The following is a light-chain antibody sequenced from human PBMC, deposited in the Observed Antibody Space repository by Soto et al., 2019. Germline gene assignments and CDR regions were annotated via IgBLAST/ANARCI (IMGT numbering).Light chain of an antibody. J-gene: IGLJ3*02. Sequence: QSALTQPASVSGSPGQSITISCTGTRSDVGSYNLVSWYQQHPGKAPKLMIYEGSKRPSGVSNRFSGSKSGNTASLTISGLQAEDEADYYCCSYAGNWVFGGGTKLTVL. CDR3: CSYAGNWV. V-gene: IGLV2-23*01. CDR2: EGS. CDR1: RSDVGSYNL.